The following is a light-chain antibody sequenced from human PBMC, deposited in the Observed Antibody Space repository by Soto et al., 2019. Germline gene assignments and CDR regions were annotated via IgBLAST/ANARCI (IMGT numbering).Light chain of an antibody. CDR3: QQSYSTPQT. V-gene: IGKV1-39*01. CDR2: ATS. Sequence: DIQMTQSPSSLSASVGDRVSITCRASQGVSPYLNWYHQKPGTAPKLLIFATSSLQSGVPSRFSGSGSGTDFTLTISSLQPEDFATYYCQQSYSTPQTFGQGTRLEIK. J-gene: IGKJ5*01. CDR1: QGVSPY.